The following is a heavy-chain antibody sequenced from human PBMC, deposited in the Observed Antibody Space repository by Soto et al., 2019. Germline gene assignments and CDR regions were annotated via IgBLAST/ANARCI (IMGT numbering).Heavy chain of an antibody. CDR1: GGSISSYF. D-gene: IGHD6-19*01. Sequence: QVQLQESDPGLVKPSETLSLTCTVSGGSISSYFWSWIRQPPGKGLEWIGCIYYSGSTSYNPSLKSRVTISVDTSKNQFSLKLTSVTAADTAMYYCARGSGWSGTNWFDPWGQGTLVTVSS. CDR3: ARGSGWSGTNWFDP. CDR2: IYYSGST. J-gene: IGHJ5*02. V-gene: IGHV4-59*08.